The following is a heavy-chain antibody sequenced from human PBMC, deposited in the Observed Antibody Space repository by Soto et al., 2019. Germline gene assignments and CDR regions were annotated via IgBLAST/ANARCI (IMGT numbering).Heavy chain of an antibody. J-gene: IGHJ4*02. Sequence: ASVKVSCKASGYTSTSYGISWVRQAPGQGLEWMGWISAYNGNTNYAQKLQGRVTMTTDTSTSTAYMELRSLRSDDTAVYYCARDRVGATPFDYWGQGTLVTVSS. D-gene: IGHD1-26*01. CDR1: GYTSTSYG. CDR3: ARDRVGATPFDY. CDR2: ISAYNGNT. V-gene: IGHV1-18*01.